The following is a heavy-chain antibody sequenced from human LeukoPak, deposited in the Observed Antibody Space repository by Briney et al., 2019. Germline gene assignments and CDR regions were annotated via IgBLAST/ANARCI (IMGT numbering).Heavy chain of an antibody. CDR1: GFTSSSYS. V-gene: IGHV3-48*02. CDR3: ARDLYYGFDY. D-gene: IGHD1-26*01. CDR2: ISSSSSAI. J-gene: IGHJ4*02. Sequence: GGSLRLSCATSGFTSSSYSMHWVRQAPGKGLEWVSYISSSSSAIKYADSVKGRFTISRDNAKNSLYLQMNSLRDKDTAVYYCARDLYYGFDYWGQGTLVSVSS.